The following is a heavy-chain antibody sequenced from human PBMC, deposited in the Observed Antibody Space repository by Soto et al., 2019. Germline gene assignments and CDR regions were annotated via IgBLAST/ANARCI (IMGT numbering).Heavy chain of an antibody. D-gene: IGHD2-15*01. CDR3: VRQGEYCSGDNCYTDF. J-gene: IGHJ4*02. Sequence: EVQLVQSGAEVKKSGQSLKISCRASGYTFTTSWIAWVRQMPGRGLEWMGFIYPGDSVTRYNPSFQGQVTISADKSITTAYLQWSSLKASDSATYYCVRQGEYCSGDNCYTDFWGQGTLVSVSS. V-gene: IGHV5-51*01. CDR1: GYTFTTSW. CDR2: IYPGDSVT.